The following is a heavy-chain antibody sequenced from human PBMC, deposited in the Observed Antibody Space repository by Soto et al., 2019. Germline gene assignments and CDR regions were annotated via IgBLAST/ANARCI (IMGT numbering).Heavy chain of an antibody. D-gene: IGHD1-1*01. Sequence: QVQLQQWGAGLLKPSETLSLTCAVYDESLSGYYYTWTRQPPGKGLEWIGEIHPSGSTHYNPSLKTRVRLSQDTSKKQLSLNLISVTAADTAVYYCSRGIDAYKGGRTWGQGTLVTVSS. J-gene: IGHJ5*02. CDR1: DESLSGYY. V-gene: IGHV4-34*02. CDR3: SRGIDAYKGGRT. CDR2: IHPSGST.